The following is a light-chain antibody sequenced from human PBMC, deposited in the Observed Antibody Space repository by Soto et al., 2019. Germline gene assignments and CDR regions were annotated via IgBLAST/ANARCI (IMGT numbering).Light chain of an antibody. Sequence: QSVLTQPASVSGSPGQSITISCTGTSSDVGGYNYVSWYQQHPGKAPKLMIYDVRNRPSGVSNRFSGSKSGNTASLTISGLQAEYEADYYCSSYTSSSTTVFGGGTKVTVL. J-gene: IGLJ2*01. CDR2: DVR. CDR1: SSDVGGYNY. V-gene: IGLV2-14*01. CDR3: SSYTSSSTTV.